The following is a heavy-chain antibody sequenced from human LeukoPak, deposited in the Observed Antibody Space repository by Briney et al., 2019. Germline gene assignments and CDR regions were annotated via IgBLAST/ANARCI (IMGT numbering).Heavy chain of an antibody. Sequence: PGGSLRLSCAASGXTFSKAWMSWVRQAPGKGLEWVSRIKSKTDGGTTDYAAPVKGRFTISRDDSRNTLSLQMNSLKTEDTAVYYCTTITMIREHEDYWGQGTLVTVSS. CDR1: GXTFSKAW. V-gene: IGHV3-15*01. D-gene: IGHD3-10*01. CDR3: TTITMIREHEDY. J-gene: IGHJ4*02. CDR2: IKSKTDGGTT.